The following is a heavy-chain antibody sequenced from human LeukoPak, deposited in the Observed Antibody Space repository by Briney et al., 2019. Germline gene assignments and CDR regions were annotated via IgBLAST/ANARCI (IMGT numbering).Heavy chain of an antibody. J-gene: IGHJ5*02. CDR2: MNPNSGNT. V-gene: IGHV1-8*01. CDR3: ARNMEITYYYGSGSRGADWFDP. CDR1: GYTFTSYD. Sequence: ALVKVSCKASGYTFTSYDINWVRQATGQGLEWMGWMNPNSGNTGYAQKFQGRVTMTRNTSISTAYMELSSLRSEDTAVYYCARNMEITYYYGSGSRGADWFDPWGQGTLVTVSS. D-gene: IGHD3-10*01.